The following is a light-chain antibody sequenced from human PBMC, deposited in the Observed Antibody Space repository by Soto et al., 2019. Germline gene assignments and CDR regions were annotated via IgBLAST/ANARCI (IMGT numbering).Light chain of an antibody. Sequence: DIVLTQSPDSLAVSLGARATINCKSSQSVLFSSNNLNYLAWYQQKPGQPPKLLIYWASTRDSGVPDRFSGSGSGTNFTLIINSLQAEDVAVYYCQQHYSTPFTFGGGTNVEIK. CDR3: QQHYSTPFT. CDR1: QSVLFSSNNLNY. J-gene: IGKJ4*01. V-gene: IGKV4-1*01. CDR2: WAS.